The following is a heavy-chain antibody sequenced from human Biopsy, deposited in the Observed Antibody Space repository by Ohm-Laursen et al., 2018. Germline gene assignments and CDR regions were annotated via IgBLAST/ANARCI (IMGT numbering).Heavy chain of an antibody. V-gene: IGHV4-61*01. Sequence: SDTLSLTCSVSGDSVSSGSFYWTWIRQPPGQGLEYIGYIYDRGSTANYNPSLETRATMPVDTSKNQFSLNLWFVTAADTAVYYCARGTGRYYVYGAFDIWGQGTVVTVSS. CDR1: GDSVSSGSFY. CDR3: ARGTGRYYVYGAFDI. CDR2: IYDRGSTA. J-gene: IGHJ3*02. D-gene: IGHD1-26*01.